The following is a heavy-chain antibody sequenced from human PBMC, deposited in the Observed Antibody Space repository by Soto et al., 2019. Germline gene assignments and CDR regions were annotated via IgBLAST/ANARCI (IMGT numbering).Heavy chain of an antibody. CDR1: GFTFSSYG. V-gene: IGHV3-30*18. J-gene: IGHJ4*02. CDR2: ISYDGSNK. CDR3: ANGNHLYFDY. Sequence: GSLRLSCAASGFTFSSYGMHWVRQAPGKGLEWVAVISYDGSNKYYADSVKGRFTISRDNSKNTLYLQMNSLRAEDTAVYYWANGNHLYFDYWGQGTLVTVSS. D-gene: IGHD4-4*01.